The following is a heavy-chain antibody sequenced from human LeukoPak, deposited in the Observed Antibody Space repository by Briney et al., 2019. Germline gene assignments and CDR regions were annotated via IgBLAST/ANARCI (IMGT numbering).Heavy chain of an antibody. CDR3: ARDIVLIAVAVRGSFDI. CDR2: INWNGGST. D-gene: IGHD6-19*01. CDR1: GFTFSSTW. Sequence: GGSLRLSCTASGFTFSSTWMHWVRQVPGKGLEWVSGINWNGGSTGYADSVKGRFTISRDNAKNSLYLQMNSLRAEDTALYYCARDIVLIAVAVRGSFDIWGQGTMVTVSS. V-gene: IGHV3-20*04. J-gene: IGHJ3*02.